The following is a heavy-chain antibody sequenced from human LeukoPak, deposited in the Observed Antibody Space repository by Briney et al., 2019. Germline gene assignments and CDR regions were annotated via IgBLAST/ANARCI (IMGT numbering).Heavy chain of an antibody. Sequence: GGSLRLSCAASRFTFSSYWMTWVRQSPGKGLEWVANIKQDGSEKYYVDSVKGRFTISRDNAKHSLYLQINSLRAEDTAVYYCARDRGADYYDSSGSWVGAFDIWGQGTMVAVSS. J-gene: IGHJ3*02. CDR1: RFTFSSYW. V-gene: IGHV3-7*03. CDR3: ARDRGADYYDSSGSWVGAFDI. D-gene: IGHD3-22*01. CDR2: IKQDGSEK.